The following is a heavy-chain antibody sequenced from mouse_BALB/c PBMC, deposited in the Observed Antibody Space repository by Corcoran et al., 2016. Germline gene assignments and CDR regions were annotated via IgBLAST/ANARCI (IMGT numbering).Heavy chain of an antibody. Sequence: QMQLQESGPGLVKPSQSLFLACSITGFPITSGYYWICIRQSPGKPLEWMGYITHSGETFYNSSLQSHIPITRETSKDQFFLHLNSVTTEDTASYYCAGDHYGHWYFDVWGAGTTVTVSS. D-gene: IGHD1-2*01. J-gene: IGHJ1*01. V-gene: IGHV12-3*02. CDR3: AGDHYGHWYFDV. CDR1: GFPITSGYY. CDR2: ITHSGET.